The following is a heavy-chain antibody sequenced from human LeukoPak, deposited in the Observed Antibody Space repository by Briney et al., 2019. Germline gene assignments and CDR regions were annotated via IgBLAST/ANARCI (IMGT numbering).Heavy chain of an antibody. CDR2: IHYSGST. Sequence: SGTLSLTCTVSGDSINNNYWGWIRQPPAKGLEWIGSIHYSGSTYYNPSLKSRVTISVDTSKNHLSLRLRTVTAADTAVYYCERGSIAPDYWGQGILVTVSS. CDR1: GDSINNNY. CDR3: ERGSIAPDY. D-gene: IGHD6-6*01. J-gene: IGHJ4*02. V-gene: IGHV4-39*02.